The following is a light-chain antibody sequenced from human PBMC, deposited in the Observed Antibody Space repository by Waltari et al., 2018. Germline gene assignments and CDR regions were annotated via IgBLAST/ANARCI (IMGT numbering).Light chain of an antibody. CDR1: HSLVHSDGNTY. CDR2: KVS. V-gene: IGKV2-30*02. CDR3: MQATHWPARK. Sequence: DAVVPHSPLSLPVTLGQPASISCRSCHSLVHSDGNTYLNWFHQRPGQSPRRLIYKVSNRDSGAPDRFSGSGSGNDVKQKIRREEAEEVGVYYGMQATHWPARKFSGGTKVEMK. J-gene: IGKJ4*02.